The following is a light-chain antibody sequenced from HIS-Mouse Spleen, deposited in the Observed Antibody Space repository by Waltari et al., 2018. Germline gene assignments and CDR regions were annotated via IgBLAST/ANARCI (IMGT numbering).Light chain of an antibody. CDR2: RNN. J-gene: IGLJ3*02. CDR1: SSNIGSNY. V-gene: IGLV1-47*01. CDR3: CSYAGSSTWV. Sequence: QSVLTQPPSASGTPGQRVTISCSGSSSNIGSNYVYWYQQLPGTAPKLLIYRNNLRPSGVPDRFSGSKSGTSASLAISGLRSEDEADYYCCSYAGSSTWVFGGGTKLTVL.